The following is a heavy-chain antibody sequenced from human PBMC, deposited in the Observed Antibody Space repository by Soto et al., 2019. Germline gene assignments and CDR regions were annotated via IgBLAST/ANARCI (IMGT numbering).Heavy chain of an antibody. CDR1: GGTFSSYS. CDR3: ARDGGRHSGGIDY. CDR2: IIPIFGTA. Sequence: QVQLVQSGAEVKKPGSSVKVSCKASGGTFSSYSINWVRQAPGQGLEWMGEIIPIFGTANYAQKFQGRVTITADESTSTAYMELSSLRYEDTAVYYCARDGGRHSGGIDYWRQGTLVTVSS. V-gene: IGHV1-69*01. J-gene: IGHJ4*02. D-gene: IGHD1-26*01.